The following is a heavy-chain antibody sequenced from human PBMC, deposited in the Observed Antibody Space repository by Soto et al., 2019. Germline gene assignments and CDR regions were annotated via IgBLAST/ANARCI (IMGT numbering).Heavy chain of an antibody. CDR3: ARSTLWFGENGMDV. V-gene: IGHV1-69*02. Sequence: QVQLVQSGAEVKKPGSSVKVSCKASGGTFSSYTISWVRQAPGQGLEWMGRIIPILGIANYAQKFQGRVTITADKSPRTAYMELSSLRSEDTAVYYCARSTLWFGENGMDVWGQGTTVTVSS. CDR1: GGTFSSYT. CDR2: IIPILGIA. J-gene: IGHJ6*02. D-gene: IGHD3-10*01.